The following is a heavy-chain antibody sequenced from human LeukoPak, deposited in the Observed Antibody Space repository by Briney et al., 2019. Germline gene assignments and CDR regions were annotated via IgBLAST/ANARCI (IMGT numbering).Heavy chain of an antibody. CDR1: GYTFTGYY. CDR3: AREGDFGVAETFNWFDP. V-gene: IGHV1-2*02. D-gene: IGHD3-10*01. Sequence: ASVKVSCKASGYTFTGYYMHWVRQAPGQGLEWMGWINPNSGGTNYAQKFQGRVTMTGDTSISTAYMELSRLRSDDTAVYYCAREGDFGVAETFNWFDPWGQGTLVTVSS. J-gene: IGHJ5*02. CDR2: INPNSGGT.